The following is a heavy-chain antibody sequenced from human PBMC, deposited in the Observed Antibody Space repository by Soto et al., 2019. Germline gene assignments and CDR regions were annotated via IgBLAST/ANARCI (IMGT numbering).Heavy chain of an antibody. CDR1: GFTVSSSY. Sequence: EVQLVESGGGLVQPGGSLRLSCAASGFTVSSSYISWVRQAPGKRLEWVSTIYSSGSTYYADSVRGRFTISRDDSKNTCYLQMHGLSVDYTTIYYCTRAARGSGWWSQASFESWGQGTLVTVSS. CDR2: IYSSGST. J-gene: IGHJ5*01. V-gene: IGHV3-66*01. CDR3: TRAARGSGWWSQASFES. D-gene: IGHD6-19*01.